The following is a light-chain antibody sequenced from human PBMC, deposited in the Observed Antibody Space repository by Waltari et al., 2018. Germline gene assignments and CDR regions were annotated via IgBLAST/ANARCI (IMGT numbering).Light chain of an antibody. V-gene: IGLV2-8*01. CDR2: EVS. CDR1: SSDVGGSNY. J-gene: IGLJ1*01. CDR3: SSYAGNNIYV. Sequence: QSALTQPPSASGSPGQSVTISCTGTSSDVGGSNYVSWYQQHPGKAPKLMISEVSKRPSGVPDRFSGSKSGNTASLTVSGLQAEDEADYYCSSYAGNNIYVFGAGTKVTVL.